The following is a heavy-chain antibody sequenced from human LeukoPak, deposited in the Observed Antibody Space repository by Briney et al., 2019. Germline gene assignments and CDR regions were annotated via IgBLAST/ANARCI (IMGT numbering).Heavy chain of an antibody. CDR2: INPSGGST. D-gene: IGHD1-26*01. J-gene: IGHJ4*02. Sequence: ASVKVSCKASGYTFTSYYMRWVRQAPGQGLEWMGIINPSGGSTSYAQKFQGRVTMTRDTSTSTVYMELSSLRSEDTAVYYCSRIVGATWVDFWGQGTLVTVSS. CDR1: GYTFTSYY. V-gene: IGHV1-46*01. CDR3: SRIVGATWVDF.